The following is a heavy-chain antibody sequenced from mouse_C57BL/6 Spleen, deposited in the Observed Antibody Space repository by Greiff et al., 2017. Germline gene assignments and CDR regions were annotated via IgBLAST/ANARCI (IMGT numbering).Heavy chain of an antibody. CDR3: AAGLRREFDY. Sequence: QVQLQQSGAELVRPGTSVKLSCKASGYTFTSYWMHWVKQRPGQGLEWIGVIDPSDSYTNYNQKFKGKATLTVDTSSSTAYMQLSSLTSEDSAVYYCAAGLRREFDYWGQGTTLTVSS. CDR1: GYTFTSYW. CDR2: IDPSDSYT. J-gene: IGHJ2*01. V-gene: IGHV1-59*01. D-gene: IGHD2-4*01.